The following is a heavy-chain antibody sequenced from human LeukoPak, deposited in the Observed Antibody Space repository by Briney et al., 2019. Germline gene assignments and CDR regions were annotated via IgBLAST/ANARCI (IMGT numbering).Heavy chain of an antibody. CDR2: IYPGDSDT. CDR3: ALRHSGIAVAGTFVYDY. CDR1: GYSFTSYW. D-gene: IGHD6-19*01. Sequence: GESLKISCKGSGYSFTSYWIGWVRRMPGKGLEWMGIIYPGDSDTRYSPSFQGQVTIPADKSISTAYLQWSSLKASDTAMYYCALRHSGIAVAGTFVYDYWGQGTLVTVSS. V-gene: IGHV5-51*01. J-gene: IGHJ4*02.